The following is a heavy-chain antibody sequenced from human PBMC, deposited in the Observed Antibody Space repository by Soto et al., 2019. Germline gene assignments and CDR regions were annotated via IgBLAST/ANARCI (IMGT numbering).Heavy chain of an antibody. CDR3: AKDMTGLYYYGMGV. CDR1: GFTFSSYA. Sequence: GGSLRLCCAASGFTFSSYAMSWVRQAPGKGLEWVSAISGSGGSTYYADSVKGRFTISRDNSKNTLYLQMNSLRAEDTAVYYCAKDMTGLYYYGMGVWGQGTTVTVSS. J-gene: IGHJ6*02. CDR2: ISGSGGST. V-gene: IGHV3-23*01. D-gene: IGHD3-9*01.